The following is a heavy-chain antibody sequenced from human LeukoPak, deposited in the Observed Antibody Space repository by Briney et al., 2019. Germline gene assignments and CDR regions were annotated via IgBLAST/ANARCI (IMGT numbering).Heavy chain of an antibody. CDR1: GFTFSSYW. CDR2: INSDGSST. D-gene: IGHD2-15*01. CDR3: ARILPISGRDS. Sequence: PGGSLRPSCAASGFTFSSYWMHWVRQAPGKGLVWVSRINSDGSSTSYADSVKGRFTISRDNAKNTVYLQMNSLRGEDTAVYYCARILPISGRDSWGQGTLVTVSS. V-gene: IGHV3-74*01. J-gene: IGHJ4*02.